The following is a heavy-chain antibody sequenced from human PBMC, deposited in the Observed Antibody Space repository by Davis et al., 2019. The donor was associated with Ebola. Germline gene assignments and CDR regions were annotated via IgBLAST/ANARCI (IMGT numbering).Heavy chain of an antibody. J-gene: IGHJ5*02. CDR2: INRGGST. CDR1: GGSISPGDFP. V-gene: IGHV4-39*01. CDR3: VRLRTYDSFDP. D-gene: IGHD3-3*01. Sequence: PSETLSLTCTVSGGSISPGDFPWGSVRQPPGKGPVWIGSINRGGSTYYNSSLKDRPSISVDTSRNQFSLKLKSVSAADTAVYFCVRLRTYDSFDPWGQGALVTVSS.